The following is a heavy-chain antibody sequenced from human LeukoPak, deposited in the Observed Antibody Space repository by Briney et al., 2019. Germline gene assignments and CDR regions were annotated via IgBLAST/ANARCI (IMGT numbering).Heavy chain of an antibody. CDR2: IYSSGST. CDR1: GASISAFH. V-gene: IGHV4-4*07. Sequence: PETLSLTCTVSGASISAFHWTWFRQPAGKGLEWIGLIYSSGSTLFNPSLKSRVAMSVDLTKNQLSLKLTSVTAADTAMYYCARKDGDYWGRGTLVTVSS. CDR3: ARKDGDY. J-gene: IGHJ4*02.